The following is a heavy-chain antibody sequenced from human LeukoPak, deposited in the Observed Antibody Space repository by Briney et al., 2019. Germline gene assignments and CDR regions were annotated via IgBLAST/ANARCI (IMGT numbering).Heavy chain of an antibody. V-gene: IGHV3-30*04. Sequence: TGGSLRLSCAASGFTFSSYAMHWVRQAPGKGLEWAAVISYDGSNKYYADSVKGRFTISRDNSKNTLYLQMNRLRAEDAAVYYCARDRMEGAFDIWGQGTMVTVSS. D-gene: IGHD3-3*01. J-gene: IGHJ3*02. CDR3: ARDRMEGAFDI. CDR2: ISYDGSNK. CDR1: GFTFSSYA.